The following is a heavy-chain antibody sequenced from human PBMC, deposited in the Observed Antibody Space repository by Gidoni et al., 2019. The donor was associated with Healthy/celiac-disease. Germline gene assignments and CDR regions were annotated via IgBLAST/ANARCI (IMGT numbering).Heavy chain of an antibody. V-gene: IGHV3-23*01. CDR3: AKDGNYYDSSGYYIDY. CDR2: ISGSGGST. J-gene: IGHJ4*02. CDR1: GFTFSSYA. D-gene: IGHD3-22*01. Sequence: EVQLLESGGGLVQPGGSLRLSCAASGFTFSSYAMSWVRQAPGKGLEWVSAISGSGGSTYYADSVKGRFTISRDNSKNTLYLQMNSLRAEDTAVYYCAKDGNYYDSSGYYIDYWGQGTLVTVSS.